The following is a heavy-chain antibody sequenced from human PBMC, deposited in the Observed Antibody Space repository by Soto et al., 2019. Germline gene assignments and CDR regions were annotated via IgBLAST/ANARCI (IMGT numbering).Heavy chain of an antibody. V-gene: IGHV1-8*01. CDR1: GYTFTSYD. J-gene: IGHJ5*02. Sequence: QVQLVQSGAEVKKPGASVKVSCKASGYTFTSYDINWVRQATGQGLEWMGWMNPNSGNTGYAQKFQGRVTMTRNTSISTAYMELSSLRSEDTAVYYCARGGYYDFWSSSANNWFDPWGQGTLVTVSS. D-gene: IGHD3-3*01. CDR3: ARGGYYDFWSSSANNWFDP. CDR2: MNPNSGNT.